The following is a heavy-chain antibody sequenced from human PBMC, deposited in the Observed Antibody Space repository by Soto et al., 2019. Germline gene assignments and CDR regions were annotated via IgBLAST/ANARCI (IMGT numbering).Heavy chain of an antibody. J-gene: IGHJ4*02. CDR3: TRRRNGSSLRDY. CDR2: ICNSGTT. CDR1: GGSIRSYC. D-gene: IGHD6-13*01. V-gene: IGHV4-59*08. Sequence: SETLSLTCTVSGGSIRSYCWTWIRQPPGEGLEWIGCICNSGTTNYNPSLKSRVTISTDTSKSQFSLKLSSVTDADTAVYYCTRRRNGSSLRDYWGQRHLVPVSS.